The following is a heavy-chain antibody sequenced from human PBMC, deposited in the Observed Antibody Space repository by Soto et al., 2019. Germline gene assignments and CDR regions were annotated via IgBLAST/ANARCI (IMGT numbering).Heavy chain of an antibody. Sequence: ASVKVSCKVSGYTLTELSMHWVRQAPGKGLEWMGGFDPEDGETIYAQKFQGRVTMTEDTSTDTAYMELSSLRSEDTAVYYCATSYTICTRYRDRDLEHWRQRTRVIFSS. CDR3: ATSYTICTRYRDRDLEH. J-gene: IGHJ1*01. D-gene: IGHD3-9*01. CDR1: GYTLTELS. V-gene: IGHV1-24*01. CDR2: FDPEDGET.